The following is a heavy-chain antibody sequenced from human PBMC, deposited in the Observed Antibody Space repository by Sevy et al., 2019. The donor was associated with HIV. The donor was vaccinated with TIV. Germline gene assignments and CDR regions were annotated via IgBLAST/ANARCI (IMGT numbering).Heavy chain of an antibody. D-gene: IGHD3-10*01. CDR1: AFTFSSYA. CDR3: AKDLGDPYYYGSGSCRGAFDI. Sequence: GGSLRLSCAASAFTFSSYAMSWVRQAPGKGLEWVSAISGSGGSTYYADSVKGRFTISRDNSKNTLYLQMNSLRAEDTAVYYCAKDLGDPYYYGSGSCRGAFDIWGQGTMVTVSS. V-gene: IGHV3-23*01. CDR2: ISGSGGST. J-gene: IGHJ3*02.